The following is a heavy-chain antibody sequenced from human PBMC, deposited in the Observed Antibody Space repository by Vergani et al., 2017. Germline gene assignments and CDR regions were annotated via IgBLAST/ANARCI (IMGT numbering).Heavy chain of an antibody. J-gene: IGHJ4*02. CDR3: ARETPGYGGTYYFDY. V-gene: IGHV4-31*03. CDR2: IYYSGST. Sequence: QVQLQESGPGLVKPSQTLSLTCTVSGGSISSGGYYWSWIRQHPGKGLEWIGYIYYSGSTNYNPSLKSRVTISVDKSKNQFSLKLSSVTAADTAVYYCARETPGYGGTYYFDYWGQGTLVTVSS. CDR1: GGSISSGGYY. D-gene: IGHD4-23*01.